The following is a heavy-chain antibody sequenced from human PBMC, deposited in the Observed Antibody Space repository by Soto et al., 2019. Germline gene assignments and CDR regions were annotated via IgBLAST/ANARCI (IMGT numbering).Heavy chain of an antibody. CDR2: VYYSGSA. CDR1: GGSIRSYY. Sequence: SETLSLTCNVSGGSIRSYYWNWIRQPPGKTLEWIGDVYYSGSANYNPSLKSRVTISVDMSGNQFSLKLNSVTAADTAVYYCARGSMVRGPTPFDYWGQGTLVTV. J-gene: IGHJ4*02. V-gene: IGHV4-59*01. D-gene: IGHD3-10*01. CDR3: ARGSMVRGPTPFDY.